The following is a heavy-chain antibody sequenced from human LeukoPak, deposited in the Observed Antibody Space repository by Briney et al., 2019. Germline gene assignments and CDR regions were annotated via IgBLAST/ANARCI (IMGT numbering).Heavy chain of an antibody. CDR3: ARGGSYDSFVDV. J-gene: IGHJ6*02. V-gene: IGHV3-13*01. D-gene: IGHD3-3*01. CDR2: IGTAGDT. CDR1: GFTFSSYD. Sequence: GGSLRLSCAASGFTFSSYDMHWVRQATGKGLEWVSAIGTAGDTYYPGSVKGRFTISRENAKNSLYLQMNSLRAGDTAVYYCARGGSYDSFVDVWGQGTTVTVSS.